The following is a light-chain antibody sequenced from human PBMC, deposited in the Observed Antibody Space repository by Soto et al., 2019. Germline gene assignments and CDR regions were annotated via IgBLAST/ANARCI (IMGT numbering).Light chain of an antibody. CDR3: QQLNNYPFT. Sequence: DIQLTQSPSFLSASVGDRVTITCRASQDISSYLAWYQQKPGKAPNLLIYAASTLQSGVPSRFSGSGSGTEFTLTISSLQPDDFATYYCQQLNNYPFTFGPGTKVDIK. J-gene: IGKJ3*01. CDR2: AAS. V-gene: IGKV1-9*01. CDR1: QDISSY.